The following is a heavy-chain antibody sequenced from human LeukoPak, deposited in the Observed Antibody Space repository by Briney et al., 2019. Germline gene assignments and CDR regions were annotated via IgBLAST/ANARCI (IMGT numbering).Heavy chain of an antibody. D-gene: IGHD4-17*01. J-gene: IGHJ4*02. CDR2: ISYDGSNK. Sequence: GGSLRLSCAASGFTFSSYGMHWDRQAPGKGLEWVAVISYDGSNKYYADSVKGRFTISRDNSKNTLYLQMNSLRAEDTAVYYCAKSSYGDPEGYFDYWGQGTLVTVSS. CDR1: GFTFSSYG. V-gene: IGHV3-30*18. CDR3: AKSSYGDPEGYFDY.